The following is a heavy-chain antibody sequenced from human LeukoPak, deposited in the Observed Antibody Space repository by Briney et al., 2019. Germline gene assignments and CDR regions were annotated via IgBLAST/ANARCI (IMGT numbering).Heavy chain of an antibody. CDR3: AREASIAAAGWISDY. D-gene: IGHD6-13*01. V-gene: IGHV4-4*07. CDR1: VGSINSNY. Sequence: SETLSLTCTVSVGSINSNYWTCLRQPARKGVEWIGRIYTSGITNYSPSLKSRVTISQDKSKNHFSLLLASVTAADTALYYCAREASIAAAGWISDYWGQGTLVTVSS. CDR2: IYTSGIT. J-gene: IGHJ4*02.